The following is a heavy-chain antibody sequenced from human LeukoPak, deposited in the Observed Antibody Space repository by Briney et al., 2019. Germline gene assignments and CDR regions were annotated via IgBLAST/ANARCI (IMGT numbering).Heavy chain of an antibody. CDR3: ARAKYSSGWEEFDY. J-gene: IGHJ4*02. D-gene: IGHD6-19*01. Sequence: ASVKVSCKASGYTFTSYDINWVRQATGQGLEWMGWMNPNSGNTGYAQKFQGRVTITRNTSISTAYMELSSLRSEDTAVYCCARAKYSSGWEEFDYWGQGTLVTVSS. CDR1: GYTFTSYD. V-gene: IGHV1-8*03. CDR2: MNPNSGNT.